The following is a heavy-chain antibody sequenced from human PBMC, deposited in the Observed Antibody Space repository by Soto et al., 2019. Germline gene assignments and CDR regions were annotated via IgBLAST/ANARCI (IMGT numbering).Heavy chain of an antibody. J-gene: IGHJ6*02. D-gene: IGHD3-3*01. CDR3: ARSYDFWSPAYGMDV. V-gene: IGHV3-48*03. CDR1: GFTFSSYE. Sequence: LRRSCAASGFTFSSYEINWVRQSPGKGLEWVSYISSSGSTIYYADSVKGRFTISRDNAKNSLYLQMNSLRAEDTAVYYRARSYDFWSPAYGMDVWGQGTTVTVSS. CDR2: ISSSGSTI.